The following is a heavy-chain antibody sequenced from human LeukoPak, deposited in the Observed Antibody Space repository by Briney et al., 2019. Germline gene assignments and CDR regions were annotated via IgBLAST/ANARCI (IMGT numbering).Heavy chain of an antibody. CDR1: GGSFSGYY. CDR2: ISSSSSYI. J-gene: IGHJ6*02. Sequence: PSETLSLTCAVYGGSFSGYYWSWIRQPPGKGLEWVSSISSSSSYIYYADSVKGRFTISRDNAKNSLYLQMNSLRAEDTAVYYCARDRQRLVVWGQGTTVTVSS. CDR3: ARDRQRLVV. V-gene: IGHV3-21*01. D-gene: IGHD5-18*01.